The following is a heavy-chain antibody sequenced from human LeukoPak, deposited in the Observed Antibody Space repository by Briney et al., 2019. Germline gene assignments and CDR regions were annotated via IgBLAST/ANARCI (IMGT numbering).Heavy chain of an antibody. CDR3: ARVCSSTSCLMGGAFDI. D-gene: IGHD2-2*01. CDR2: ISAYNGNT. J-gene: IGHJ3*02. V-gene: IGHV1-18*01. Sequence: ASVKVSCKASGYTFTSYGISWVRQAPGQGLEWMGWISAYNGNTNYAQMLQGRVTMTTDTSTSTAYMELRSLRSDDTAVYYCARVCSSTSCLMGGAFDIWGQGTMVTVSS. CDR1: GYTFTSYG.